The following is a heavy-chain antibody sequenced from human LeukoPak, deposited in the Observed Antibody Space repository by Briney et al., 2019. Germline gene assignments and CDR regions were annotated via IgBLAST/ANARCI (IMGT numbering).Heavy chain of an antibody. CDR1: GYSFSSYY. Sequence: GASVKVSCKASGYSFSSYYMYWVRQAPGQGLEWMGIINPSGDSTTYAQKFQGRVTMTRDTSTRTVYMELSSLRSDDTAVYYCARENDYGNNWFDPWGQGTLVTVSS. V-gene: IGHV1-46*01. J-gene: IGHJ5*02. CDR2: INPSGDST. D-gene: IGHD4-17*01. CDR3: ARENDYGNNWFDP.